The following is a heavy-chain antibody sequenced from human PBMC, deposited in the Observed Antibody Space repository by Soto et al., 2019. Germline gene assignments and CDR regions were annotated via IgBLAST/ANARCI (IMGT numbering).Heavy chain of an antibody. J-gene: IGHJ6*03. CDR3: ARGPPAIIYYYYYYMDV. CDR1: GGSIISYY. D-gene: IGHD3-9*01. Sequence: ETLSLTCTVSGGSIISYYWSWIRQPPWKGLEWIGYIYYSGSTNYNPSLKSRVTISVDTSKNQFSLKLSSVTAADTAVYYCARGPPAIIYYYYYYMDVWGKGTTVTVSS. V-gene: IGHV4-59*01. CDR2: IYYSGST.